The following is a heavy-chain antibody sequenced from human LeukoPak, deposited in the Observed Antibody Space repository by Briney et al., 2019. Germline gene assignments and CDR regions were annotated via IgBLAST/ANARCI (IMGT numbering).Heavy chain of an antibody. J-gene: IGHJ4*02. Sequence: GASVKVSCKGYGYTFTNFGITWVRQAPGQGLEWMGWISAYNGYTNYAQKPQGRVTMTTETSTSTVYMELRSLRFDDTAVYYCARDEGIVIVPGTHDYWGQGTLVTVSS. V-gene: IGHV1-18*01. CDR1: GYTFTNFG. CDR2: ISAYNGYT. D-gene: IGHD2-2*01. CDR3: ARDEGIVIVPGTHDY.